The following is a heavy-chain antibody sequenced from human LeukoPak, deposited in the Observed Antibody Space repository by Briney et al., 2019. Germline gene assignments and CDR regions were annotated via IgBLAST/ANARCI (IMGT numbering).Heavy chain of an antibody. CDR2: ISAYNGNT. Sequence: ASVKVSCKASGYTFTSYGISWVRQAPRQGLEWMGWISAYNGNTNYAQKLQGRVTMTTDTSTSTAYMELRSLRSDDTAVYYCASSLSSTVYDAFDIWGQGTMVTVSS. D-gene: IGHD4-17*01. J-gene: IGHJ3*02. V-gene: IGHV1-18*01. CDR1: GYTFTSYG. CDR3: ASSLSSTVYDAFDI.